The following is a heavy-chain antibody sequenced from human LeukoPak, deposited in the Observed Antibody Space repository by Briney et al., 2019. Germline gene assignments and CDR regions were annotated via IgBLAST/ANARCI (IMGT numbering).Heavy chain of an antibody. CDR1: GGSISSYY. CDR3: ARGYYDSSGYYYFDY. V-gene: IGHV4-59*01. J-gene: IGHJ4*02. CDR2: SYYSGST. Sequence: SETLSLTCTVSGGSISSYYWSWIRQPPGKGLEWIAYSYYSGSTNYNPSLKSRVTISVDTSKNQFSLKLSSVTAADTAVYYCARGYYDSSGYYYFDYWGQGTLVTVSS. D-gene: IGHD3-22*01.